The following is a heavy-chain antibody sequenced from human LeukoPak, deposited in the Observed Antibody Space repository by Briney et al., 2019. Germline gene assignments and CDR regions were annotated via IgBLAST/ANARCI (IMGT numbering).Heavy chain of an antibody. CDR3: ARHVSDGCGGDCYYIWFDP. Sequence: PSETLSLTCTVSGGSISSSSYYWGWIRQPPGKGLEWIVSIYYGGSTYYNPSLRSRVTISVDTSKNQFSLKLSSVTAADTAVYYCARHVSDGCGGDCYYIWFDPWGQGTLVTVSS. V-gene: IGHV4-39*01. CDR1: GGSISSSSYY. J-gene: IGHJ5*02. CDR2: IYYGGST. D-gene: IGHD2-21*01.